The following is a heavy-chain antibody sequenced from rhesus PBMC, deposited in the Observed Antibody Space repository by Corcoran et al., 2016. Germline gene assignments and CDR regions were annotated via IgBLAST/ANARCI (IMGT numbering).Heavy chain of an antibody. J-gene: IGHJ4*01. CDR1: GGSISDSYR. CDR3: AREDY. V-gene: IGHV4S10*01. CDR2: IYGISTST. Sequence: QVQLQESGPGVVKPSETLSLTCAVSGGSISDSYRWSWIRQPPGKGLEWIGYIYGISTSTSYHPSLKSRVTISTDTSKNQFSLKLRSVTAADTAVYYCAREDYWGQGVLVTVSS.